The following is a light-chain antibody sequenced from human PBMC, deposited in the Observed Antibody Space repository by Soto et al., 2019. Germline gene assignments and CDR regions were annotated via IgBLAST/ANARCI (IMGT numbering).Light chain of an antibody. J-gene: IGKJ4*01. CDR2: DAS. CDR3: QQRSDWPST. Sequence: EIVLTQSPATLSFSPGERATLSCRASQSVSSYLAWYQQKPGQAPRLLIYDASNRATGIPARFSGSGSGTDFTLTISSLEPDDFAVYYCQQRSDWPSTLGGGTKVQIK. CDR1: QSVSSY. V-gene: IGKV3-11*01.